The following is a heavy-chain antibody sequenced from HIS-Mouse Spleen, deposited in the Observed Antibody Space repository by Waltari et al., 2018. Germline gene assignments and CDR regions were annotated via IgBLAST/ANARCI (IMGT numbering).Heavy chain of an antibody. CDR2: IYSGGST. V-gene: IGHV3-53*01. CDR3: ARDTVIAARSYGMDV. J-gene: IGHJ6*02. CDR1: GFTVSSNY. Sequence: EVQLVESGGGLIQPGGSLRLSCAASGFTVSSNYISWVRQVPGKGLEWVSVIYSGGSTYYADSVKGRFTISRDNSKNTLYLQMNSLRAEDTAVYYCARDTVIAARSYGMDVWGQGTTVTVSS. D-gene: IGHD6-6*01.